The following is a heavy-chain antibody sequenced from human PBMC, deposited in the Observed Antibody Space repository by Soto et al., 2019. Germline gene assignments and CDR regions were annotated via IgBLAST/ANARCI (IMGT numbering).Heavy chain of an antibody. Sequence: SETLSLTCTVSGGSIRSGGYYWSWIRQHPGKGLEWIGYIYYSGSTYYNPSLKSRVTISVDTSKNQFSLKLSSVTAADTAVYYCARDSGGGYYDFWSGYSSFDYWGQGTLVTVSS. D-gene: IGHD3-3*01. CDR2: IYYSGST. CDR1: GGSIRSGGYY. V-gene: IGHV4-31*03. CDR3: ARDSGGGYYDFWSGYSSFDY. J-gene: IGHJ4*02.